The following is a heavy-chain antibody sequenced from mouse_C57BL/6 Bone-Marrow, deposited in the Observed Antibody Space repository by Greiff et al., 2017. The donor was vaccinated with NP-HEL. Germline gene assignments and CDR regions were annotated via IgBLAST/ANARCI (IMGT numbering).Heavy chain of an antibody. D-gene: IGHD2-3*01. V-gene: IGHV6-3*01. Sequence: EVKLMESGGGLVQPGGSMKLSCVASGFTFSNYWMNWVRQSPEKGLEWVAQIRLKSDNYATNYAESVKGRFTISRDDSKSSVYLQMNNLRAEDTGIYYCTGNGGYYVRYFDYWGQGTTLTVSS. CDR1: GFTFSNYW. CDR3: TGNGGYYVRYFDY. J-gene: IGHJ2*01. CDR2: IRLKSDNYAT.